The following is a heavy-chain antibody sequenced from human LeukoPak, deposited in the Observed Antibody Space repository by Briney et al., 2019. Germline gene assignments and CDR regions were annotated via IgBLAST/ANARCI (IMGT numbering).Heavy chain of an antibody. V-gene: IGHV3-7*01. D-gene: IGHD6-13*01. CDR3: ASRLFPGIAAAGTPHRGYY. J-gene: IGHJ4*02. Sequence: GGSLRLSCAASGFTFSSYWMSWVRQAPGKGLEWVANIKQDGSEKYYVDSVKGRFTISGDNAKNSLYLQMNSLRAEDTAVYYCASRLFPGIAAAGTPHRGYYWGQGTLVTVSS. CDR1: GFTFSSYW. CDR2: IKQDGSEK.